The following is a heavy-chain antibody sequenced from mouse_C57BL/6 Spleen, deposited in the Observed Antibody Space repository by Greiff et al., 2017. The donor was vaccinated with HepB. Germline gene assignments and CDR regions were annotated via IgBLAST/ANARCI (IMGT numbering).Heavy chain of an antibody. CDR2: IHPNSGST. D-gene: IGHD4-1*01. V-gene: IGHV1-64*01. J-gene: IGHJ1*03. CDR1: GYTFTSYW. Sequence: VQLQQPGAELVKPGASVKLSCKASGYTFTSYWMHWVKQRPGQGLEWIGMIHPNSGSTNYNEKFKSKATLTVDKSSSTAYMQLSSLTSEDSAVYYCAGGTGTRWYFDVWGTGTTVTVSS. CDR3: AGGTGTRWYFDV.